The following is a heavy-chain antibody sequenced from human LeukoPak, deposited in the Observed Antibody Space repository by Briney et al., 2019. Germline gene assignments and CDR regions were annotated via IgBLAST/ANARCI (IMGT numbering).Heavy chain of an antibody. CDR3: ARGRQQPVQDAFDI. D-gene: IGHD6-13*01. V-gene: IGHV1-69*13. CDR2: IIPIFGTA. J-gene: IGHJ3*02. CDR1: GGTFSSYA. Sequence: ASVKVSCKASGGTFSSYAISWVRQAPGQGLEWMGGIIPIFGTANYAQKFQGRVTITADESTSTAYMELSSLRSEDTAVYYCARGRQQPVQDAFDIWGQGTMVTVSS.